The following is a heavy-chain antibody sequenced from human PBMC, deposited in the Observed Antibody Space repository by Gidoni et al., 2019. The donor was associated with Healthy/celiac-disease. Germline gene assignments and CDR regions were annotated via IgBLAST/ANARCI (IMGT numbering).Heavy chain of an antibody. J-gene: IGHJ6*03. V-gene: IGHV3-30*18. CDR1: GFTFSSYG. Sequence: QVQLVESGGGVVQPGRSLRLPCAASGFTFSSYGMHWVRQAPGKGLEWVAVISYDGSNKYYADSVKGRFTISRDNSKNTLYLQMNSLRAEDTAVYYCAKTLYYYYYMDVWGKGTTVTVSS. CDR2: ISYDGSNK. CDR3: AKTLYYYYYMDV.